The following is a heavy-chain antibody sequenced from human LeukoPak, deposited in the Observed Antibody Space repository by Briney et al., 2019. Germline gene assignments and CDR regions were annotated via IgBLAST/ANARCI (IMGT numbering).Heavy chain of an antibody. J-gene: IGHJ5*02. V-gene: IGHV3-74*01. CDR3: VREPGGNWFDP. Sequence: GGSLRLTCAASGFTFSNYWMDWVRQAPGKGLVWVSRINNDGDSTSYADSVRGRFTITRDNAKNTLHLQMNSLRDEDTAVYHCVREPGGNWFDPWGQGTLVTVSS. CDR2: INNDGDST. CDR1: GFTFSNYW.